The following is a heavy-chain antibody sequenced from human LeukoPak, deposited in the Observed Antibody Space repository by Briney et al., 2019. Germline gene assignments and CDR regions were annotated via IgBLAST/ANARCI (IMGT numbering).Heavy chain of an antibody. Sequence: SETLSLTCAVYGGSFSGYYWSWIRQPPGKGLEWIGEINHSGSTNYNPSLKSRVTISVDTSNNHFSMKLSSVTAADTAVYYCARAGSLGVVIHWGQGTLVTVSS. D-gene: IGHD3-3*01. CDR3: ARAGSLGVVIH. J-gene: IGHJ4*02. V-gene: IGHV4-34*01. CDR2: INHSGST. CDR1: GGSFSGYY.